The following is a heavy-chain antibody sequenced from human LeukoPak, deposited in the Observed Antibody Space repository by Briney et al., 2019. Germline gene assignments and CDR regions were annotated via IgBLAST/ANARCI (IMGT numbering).Heavy chain of an antibody. CDR2: INHSGST. CDR3: ARRGDYYDSSGYYYTY. Sequence: SETLSLTCAVYGGSFSGYYWSWIRQPPGKGLEWIGEINHSGSTNYNPSLKSRVTISVDTSKNQFSLKLSSVTAADTAVYYCARRGDYYDSSGYYYTYWGQGTLVTVSS. V-gene: IGHV4-34*01. CDR1: GGSFSGYY. D-gene: IGHD3-22*01. J-gene: IGHJ4*02.